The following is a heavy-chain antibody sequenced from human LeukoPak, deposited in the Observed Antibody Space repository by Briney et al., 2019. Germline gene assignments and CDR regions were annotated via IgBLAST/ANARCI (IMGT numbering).Heavy chain of an antibody. V-gene: IGHV3-48*01. CDR1: GFTFSSYS. Sequence: GGSLRLSCAASGFTFSSYSMNWVRQAPGKGLEWVSYISSSSSTIYYADPVKGRFTISRDNAKNSLYLQMNSLRAEDTAVYYCARGPEGFWSGYYSYYFDYWGQGTLVTVSS. CDR2: ISSSSSTI. CDR3: ARGPEGFWSGYYSYYFDY. D-gene: IGHD3-3*01. J-gene: IGHJ4*02.